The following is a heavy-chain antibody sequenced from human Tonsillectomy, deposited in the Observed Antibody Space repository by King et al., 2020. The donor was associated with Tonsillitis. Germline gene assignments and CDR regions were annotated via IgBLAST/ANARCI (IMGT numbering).Heavy chain of an antibody. CDR3: ARTSTAVLDY. CDR1: GFSFTTYW. J-gene: IGHJ4*02. CDR2: ISPCDSDA. Sequence: QLVQSGTEVKKPGESLRISCKGSGFSFTTYWIVWVRQMPGKGLEWMGLISPCDSDATYSPSFQGHVTISADKSISTAYLQWSSLKASDSAMYYCARTSTAVLDYWGQGTLVTVSS. D-gene: IGHD2-21*02. V-gene: IGHV5-51*03.